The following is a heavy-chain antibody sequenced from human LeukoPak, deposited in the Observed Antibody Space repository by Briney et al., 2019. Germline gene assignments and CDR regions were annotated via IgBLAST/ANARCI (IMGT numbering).Heavy chain of an antibody. CDR3: AKDLKQLANFDY. CDR2: ISDSGGSI. V-gene: IGHV3-23*01. Sequence: GGSLRLSCAASGFTFSSYGMSWVRQAPGKGLEWVSGISDSGGSIYYPQSVKGRFTISRDNSKNTLYLQMNSLRAEDTAVYYCAKDLKQLANFDYWGQGTLVTVSS. J-gene: IGHJ4*02. D-gene: IGHD6-6*01. CDR1: GFTFSSYG.